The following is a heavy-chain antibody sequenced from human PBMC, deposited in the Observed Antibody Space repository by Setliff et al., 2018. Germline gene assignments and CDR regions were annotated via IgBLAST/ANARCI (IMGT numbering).Heavy chain of an antibody. Sequence: GESLKISCKGSGYSFTSYWIGWVRQMPGKGLEWMGIIYPGDSDTRYSPSFQGQVTISADKSISTAYLQWSGLKASDTAMYYCARQVGANFYVHDAFDIWGQGTMVTVSS. J-gene: IGHJ3*02. D-gene: IGHD3-16*01. CDR2: IYPGDSDT. CDR1: GYSFTSYW. V-gene: IGHV5-51*01. CDR3: ARQVGANFYVHDAFDI.